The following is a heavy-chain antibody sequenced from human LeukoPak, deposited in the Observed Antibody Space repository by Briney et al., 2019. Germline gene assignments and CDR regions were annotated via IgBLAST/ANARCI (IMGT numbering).Heavy chain of an antibody. V-gene: IGHV3-23*01. D-gene: IGHD3-3*01. CDR2: ISGSGGST. CDR3: AKVKMDDFWSGPPLRDAFDI. CDR1: GFTFSSYA. J-gene: IGHJ3*02. Sequence: GGSLRLSCAASGFTFSSYAMSWVRQAPGKGLEWVSAISGSGGSTYYADSVKGRFTISRDNSKNTLYLQMNSLRAEDTAVYYCAKVKMDDFWSGPPLRDAFDIWGQGTMVTVSS.